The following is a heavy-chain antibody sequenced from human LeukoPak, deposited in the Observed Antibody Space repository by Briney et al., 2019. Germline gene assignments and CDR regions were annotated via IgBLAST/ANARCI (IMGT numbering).Heavy chain of an antibody. V-gene: IGHV4-39*01. J-gene: IGHJ5*02. CDR2: MYYSGTT. CDR3: ARHSPNYYDSSGQAFDP. D-gene: IGHD3-22*01. CDR1: GGSVSSNNHY. Sequence: SQTLSLTCSVSGGSVSSNNHYWTWIRQPPGKGLEWIGSMYYSGTTYYNPSLKSRVTISVDTSKNQFSLKLSSVTAADTAVYYCARHSPNYYDSSGQAFDPWGQGTLVTVSS.